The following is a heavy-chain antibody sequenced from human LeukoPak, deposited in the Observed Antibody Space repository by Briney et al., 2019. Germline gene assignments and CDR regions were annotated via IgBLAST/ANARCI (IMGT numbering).Heavy chain of an antibody. CDR3: ARDYWWNYDY. D-gene: IGHD1-7*01. CDR1: GFTFSNAW. J-gene: IGHJ4*02. CDR2: ISKDGSDK. V-gene: IGHV3-30-3*01. Sequence: GGSLRLSCAASGFTFSNAWMNWVRQAPGKGLEWVAVISKDGSDKYYPGSVRGRFTISRDNSKNTIYLQMDSLRAEDTAIYYCARDYWWNYDYWGQGTLVTVSS.